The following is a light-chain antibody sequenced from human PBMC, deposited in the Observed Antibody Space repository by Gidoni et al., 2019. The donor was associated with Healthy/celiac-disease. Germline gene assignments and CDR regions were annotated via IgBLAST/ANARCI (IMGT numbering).Light chain of an antibody. J-gene: IGKJ1*01. CDR3: QQYGSSWT. CDR2: GAS. CDR1: QSVSSSY. Sequence: ELVLTQSPGTLSLSPGERATLSCRASQSVSSSYLAWYQQKPGQAPRLLIYGASSRATGIPDRFSGSGSGTDFTLTISRLEPEDFAVYYCQQYGSSWTFXXXTKVEIK. V-gene: IGKV3-20*01.